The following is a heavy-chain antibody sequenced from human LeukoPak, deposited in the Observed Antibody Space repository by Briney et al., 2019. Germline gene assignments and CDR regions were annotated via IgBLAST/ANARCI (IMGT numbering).Heavy chain of an antibody. D-gene: IGHD3-3*01. J-gene: IGHJ5*02. CDR3: ARDLATIFEYNCFDP. CDR1: GYTFTGYY. V-gene: IGHV1-2*02. CDR2: INPNSGGT. Sequence: ASVKVSCKASGYTFTGYYMHWVRQAPGQGLEWMGWINPNSGGTNYAQKFQGRVTMTRDTSISTAYMELSRLRSDDTAVYYCARDLATIFEYNCFDPWGQGTLVTVSS.